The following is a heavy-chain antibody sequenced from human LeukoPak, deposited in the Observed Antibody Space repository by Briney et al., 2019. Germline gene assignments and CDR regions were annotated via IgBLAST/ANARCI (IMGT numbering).Heavy chain of an antibody. CDR1: GFTFSSYA. V-gene: IGHV3-23*01. CDR2: ISGSGGST. D-gene: IGHD5-24*01. Sequence: GGSLRLSCAASGFTFSSYAMSWVRQAPGKGLEWVSAISGSGGSTYYADSVKGRFTISRDNSKNTLYLQMNSLRAEDTAVYYCARGEGWLQRGSFDYWGQGTLVTVSS. CDR3: ARGEGWLQRGSFDY. J-gene: IGHJ4*02.